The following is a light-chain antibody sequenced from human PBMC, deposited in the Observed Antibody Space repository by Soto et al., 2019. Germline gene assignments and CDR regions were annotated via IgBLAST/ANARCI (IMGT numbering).Light chain of an antibody. J-gene: IGLJ1*01. V-gene: IGLV3-1*01. CDR3: QAWDSNTDYV. Sequence: SYELTQPPSVSVSPGQTASITCSGDKLGDKYACWYQQKPGQSPVLVIYQDTKRPSGIPERFSGSNSGNTATLTISGTQAMDEADCYCQAWDSNTDYVFGTGTKVTVL. CDR2: QDT. CDR1: KLGDKY.